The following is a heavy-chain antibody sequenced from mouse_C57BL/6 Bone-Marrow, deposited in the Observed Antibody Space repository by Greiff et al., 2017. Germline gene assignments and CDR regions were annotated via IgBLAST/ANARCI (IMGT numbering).Heavy chain of an antibody. CDR1: GYTFTSYW. Sequence: QVQLQQPGAELVMPGASVKLSCKASGYTFTSYWMHWVKQRPGQGLEWIGEIDPSDSYTNYNQKFKGKSTLTVDKSSSTAYMQLSSLTSEDSAVYYCASAGDGYPYAMDYWGQGTSVTVSS. D-gene: IGHD2-3*01. J-gene: IGHJ4*01. CDR2: IDPSDSYT. CDR3: ASAGDGYPYAMDY. V-gene: IGHV1-69*01.